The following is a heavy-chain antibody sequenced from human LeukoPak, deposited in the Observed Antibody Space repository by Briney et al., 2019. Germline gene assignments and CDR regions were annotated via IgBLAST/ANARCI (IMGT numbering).Heavy chain of an antibody. J-gene: IGHJ3*02. CDR1: GFTFSSYG. D-gene: IGHD3-9*01. Sequence: RGRSLRLSCAASGFTFSSYGMHGVRQAPGKGREGVAVIWYDGSNKYYADSVKGRFTISRDNSKNTLYVQMNRLRAEDTAVSYCARDPLNFDPTRAFDICGQGTMVTVSS. CDR2: IWYDGSNK. CDR3: ARDPLNFDPTRAFDI. V-gene: IGHV3-33*01.